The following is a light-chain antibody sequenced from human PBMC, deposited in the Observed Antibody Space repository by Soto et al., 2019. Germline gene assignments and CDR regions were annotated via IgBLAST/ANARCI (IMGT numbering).Light chain of an antibody. J-gene: IGKJ5*01. CDR3: QQSHSGIT. CDR1: QSISTY. CDR2: AAS. V-gene: IGKV1-39*01. Sequence: DIQMTQSPSSLSASVGDRVIITCRASQSISTYLNWYQQKPGKAPKLLIYAASSLQRGVPSTFSGGGSGTDFTLTISSLQPEDFATYYCQQSHSGITFGQGTRLEI.